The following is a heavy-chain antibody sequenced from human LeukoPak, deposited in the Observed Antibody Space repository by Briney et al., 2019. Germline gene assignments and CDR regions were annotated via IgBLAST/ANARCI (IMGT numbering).Heavy chain of an antibody. D-gene: IGHD2-2*01. CDR2: IIPIFGTA. V-gene: IGHV1-69*05. CDR1: GGTFSSYA. CDR3: AGSIVVVPAVTPYYYYMDV. Sequence: ASVTVSCKASGGTFSSYAISWVRQAPGQGLEWMGGIIPIFGTANYAQKFQGRVTITTDESTSTAYMELSSLRSEDTAVYYCAGSIVVVPAVTPYYYYMDVWGKGTTVTVSS. J-gene: IGHJ6*03.